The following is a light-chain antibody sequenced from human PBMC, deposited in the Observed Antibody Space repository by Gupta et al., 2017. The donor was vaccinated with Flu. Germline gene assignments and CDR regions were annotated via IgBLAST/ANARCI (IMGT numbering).Light chain of an antibody. CDR3: SSYTSSSTRV. Sequence: QSALTQPASVSGSPGQSIPISCTGTSSDVGGYNYVSWYQQHPGKAPKLMIYEVSNRPSGVSNRFSDSKSGNTDSLTISGLQAEDEADYYCSSYTSSSTRVFGGGTKLTVL. CDR2: EVS. CDR1: SSDVGGYNY. V-gene: IGLV2-14*01. J-gene: IGLJ2*01.